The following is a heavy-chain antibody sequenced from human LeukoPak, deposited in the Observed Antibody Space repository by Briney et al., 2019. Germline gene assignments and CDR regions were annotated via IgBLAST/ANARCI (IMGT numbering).Heavy chain of an antibody. Sequence: SETLSLTCTVSGGSISSYYWSWIRQHPGKGLEWIGYIYYSGSTYYNPSLKSRVTISVDTSKNQFSLKLSSVTAADTAVYYCARGPPRWLQYYYFDYWGQGTLVTVSS. CDR3: ARGPPRWLQYYYFDY. CDR2: IYYSGST. D-gene: IGHD5-24*01. CDR1: GGSISSYY. J-gene: IGHJ4*02. V-gene: IGHV4-59*06.